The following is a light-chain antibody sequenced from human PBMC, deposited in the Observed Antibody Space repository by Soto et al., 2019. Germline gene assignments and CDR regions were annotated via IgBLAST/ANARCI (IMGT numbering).Light chain of an antibody. Sequence: DIQMTQSPSTLSASVGDRVTITCRASQSISSWLAWYQQKPGKAPKLLIFDASSLESGVPSRFSGGGSGTEFTLTISSLQSEDFAVYYCQQYNSWPPITFGQGTRLEIK. CDR2: DAS. J-gene: IGKJ5*01. V-gene: IGKV1-5*01. CDR3: QQYNSWPPIT. CDR1: QSISSW.